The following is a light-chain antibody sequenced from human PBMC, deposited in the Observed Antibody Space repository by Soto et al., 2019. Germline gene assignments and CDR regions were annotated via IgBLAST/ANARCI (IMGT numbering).Light chain of an antibody. J-gene: IGKJ1*01. V-gene: IGKV1-33*01. CDR2: DAS. CDR1: QDISNS. CDR3: QQYYSYPRT. Sequence: DIQMTQSPSSLSASVGDRVTITCQASQDISNSLDWYQQKPGKAPKLLIYDASNLETGVPSRFSGSGSGTDFTLTISCLQSEDFATYYCQQYYSYPRTFGQGTKVDIK.